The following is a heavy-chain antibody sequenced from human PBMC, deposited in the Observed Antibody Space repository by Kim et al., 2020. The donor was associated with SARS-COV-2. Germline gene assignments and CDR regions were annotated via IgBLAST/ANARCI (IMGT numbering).Heavy chain of an antibody. CDR1: GFTFIGHA. Sequence: GGSLRLSCTTSGFTFIGHAMRWVRQAPGQGLEWVSSIDGSDGTTYYVDSVKGRFTISRDDAKNTLYLQMRDVRADDTATYYCMKGGWGWIWDQWGQGTLVTVSS. J-gene: IGHJ4*02. CDR3: MKGGWGWIWDQ. CDR2: IDGSDGTT. V-gene: IGHV3-23*01. D-gene: IGHD2-2*03.